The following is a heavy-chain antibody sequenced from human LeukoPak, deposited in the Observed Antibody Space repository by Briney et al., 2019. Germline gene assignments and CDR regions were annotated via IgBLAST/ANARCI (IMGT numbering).Heavy chain of an antibody. CDR1: GFTFSSYA. V-gene: IGHV3-23*01. CDR3: ARSGSYYDILTGWFDP. CDR2: ISGSGGST. J-gene: IGHJ5*02. D-gene: IGHD3-9*01. Sequence: GGSLRLSCAASGFTFSSYAMSWVRQAPGKGLEWVSAISGSGGSTYYADSVKGRFTISRDNSKNTLYLQMNSLRAEDTAVYYCARSGSYYDILTGWFDPWGQGTLVTVSS.